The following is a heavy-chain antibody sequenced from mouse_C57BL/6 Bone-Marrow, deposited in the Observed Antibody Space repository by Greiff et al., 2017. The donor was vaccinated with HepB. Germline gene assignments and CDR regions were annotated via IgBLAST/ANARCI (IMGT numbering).Heavy chain of an antibody. Sequence: VQLQQSGPELVKPGASVKISCKASGYSFTDYNMNWVKQSNGKSLEWIGVINPNYGTTSYNQKFKGKATLTVDQYSSTAYMQLNSLTSEDSAVYYCAREGYGSSSYYFDYWGQGTTLTVSS. D-gene: IGHD1-1*01. V-gene: IGHV1-39*01. J-gene: IGHJ2*01. CDR2: INPNYGTT. CDR3: AREGYGSSSYYFDY. CDR1: GYSFTDYN.